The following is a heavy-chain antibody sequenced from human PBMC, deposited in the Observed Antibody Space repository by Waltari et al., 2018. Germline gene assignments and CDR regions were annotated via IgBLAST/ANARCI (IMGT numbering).Heavy chain of an antibody. V-gene: IGHV5-51*01. CDR1: GYSFTSYW. Sequence: EVQLVQSGAEVNKPGESLKTSCKGSGYSFTSYWIGWVRQLPGKGLEWMGCTCPGYSDARYMPSFQGQVTSSADKSISTAYLQWISLKASDTAMYYCARSDCGGDCYTFDYWGQGTLVTVSS. D-gene: IGHD2-21*01. CDR2: TCPGYSDA. J-gene: IGHJ4*02. CDR3: ARSDCGGDCYTFDY.